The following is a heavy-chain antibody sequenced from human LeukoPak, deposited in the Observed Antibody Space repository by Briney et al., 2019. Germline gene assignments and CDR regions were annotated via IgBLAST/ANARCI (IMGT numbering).Heavy chain of an antibody. V-gene: IGHV3-7*01. CDR3: ARVKVPNSSGCLSY. CDR2: IKQDGSEK. J-gene: IGHJ4*02. Sequence: PGGSLRLSCAASGFTFSSYWMSWVRQAPGKGLEWVANIKQDGSEKYYVDSVKGRFTISRDNAKNSLYLQVNSLRAEDTAVYYCARVKVPNSSGCLSYWGQGTLVTVSS. D-gene: IGHD6-19*01. CDR1: GFTFSSYW.